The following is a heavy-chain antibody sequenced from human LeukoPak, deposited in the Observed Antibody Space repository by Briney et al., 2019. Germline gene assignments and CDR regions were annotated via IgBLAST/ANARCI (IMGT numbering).Heavy chain of an antibody. CDR2: SSGSGDTP. Sequence: GGSLRLSCAASGFAFTTYHMSWVRQVPGKGLEWVSASSGSGDTPYYADSVKGRFTISRDSSKNTLYLEMDSLRVEDTAVYYCAKRSGSRGGCFDYWGQGTLVTVSS. V-gene: IGHV3-23*01. CDR1: GFAFTTYH. CDR3: AKRSGSRGGCFDY. J-gene: IGHJ4*02. D-gene: IGHD1-26*01.